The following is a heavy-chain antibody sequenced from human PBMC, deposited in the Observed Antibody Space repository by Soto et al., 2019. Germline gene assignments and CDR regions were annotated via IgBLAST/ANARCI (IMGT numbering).Heavy chain of an antibody. Sequence: QVQLVQSGGEVKQPGASVKVSCKATGYTFINSAIAWVRQAPGQGLEWMGWISPYNGNTNYAQSVQGRVTITTDTSTSTGYMEIRSLRFDDTAVYYCARDQSSGVFDYWGRGTLVTVSA. CDR3: ARDQSSGVFDY. CDR1: GYTFINSA. D-gene: IGHD3-22*01. CDR2: ISPYNGNT. J-gene: IGHJ4*02. V-gene: IGHV1-18*01.